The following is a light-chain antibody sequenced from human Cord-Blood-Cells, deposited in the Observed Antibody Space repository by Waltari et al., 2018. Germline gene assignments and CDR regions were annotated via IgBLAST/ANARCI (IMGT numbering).Light chain of an antibody. CDR3: QQYNSYSYS. J-gene: IGKJ2*03. CDR1: QSISSW. CDR2: KAS. Sequence: DLQMTQSPSTLPASVGDRVTITCRASQSISSWLAWYQQKPGKAPKLLIYKASSLESVVPSMFSGSGSGTEFALTISSLQPDDFATYYCQQYNSYSYSFGQGTKLEIK. V-gene: IGKV1-5*03.